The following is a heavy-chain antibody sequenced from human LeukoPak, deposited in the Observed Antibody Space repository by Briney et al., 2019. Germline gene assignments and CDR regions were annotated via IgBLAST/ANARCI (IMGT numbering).Heavy chain of an antibody. Sequence: GGSLRLSCAASGFIFSAYGVHWVRQAPGKGLEGVAVIWYDGSSKDYADSVKGRFTLSRDNSKNTLYLQMNSLTVEDTAVYYCARSQSSSLIDYWGQGTLVTVSS. J-gene: IGHJ4*02. CDR1: GFIFSAYG. V-gene: IGHV3-33*01. CDR2: IWYDGSSK. D-gene: IGHD6-13*01. CDR3: ARSQSSSLIDY.